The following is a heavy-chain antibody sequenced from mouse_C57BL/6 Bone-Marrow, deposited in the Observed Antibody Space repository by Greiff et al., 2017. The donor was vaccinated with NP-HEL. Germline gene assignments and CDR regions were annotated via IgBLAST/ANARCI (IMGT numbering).Heavy chain of an antibody. V-gene: IGHV1-47*01. J-gene: IGHJ2*01. Sequence: QVQLKESGAELVKPGASVKMSCKASGYTFTTYPIEWMKQNHGKSLEWIGNFHPYNDDTKYNEKFKGKATLTVEKSSSTVYLELSRLTSDDSAVYYCARRHHYLYYFDYWGQGTTLTVSS. D-gene: IGHD1-2*01. CDR3: ARRHHYLYYFDY. CDR2: FHPYNDDT. CDR1: GYTFTTYP.